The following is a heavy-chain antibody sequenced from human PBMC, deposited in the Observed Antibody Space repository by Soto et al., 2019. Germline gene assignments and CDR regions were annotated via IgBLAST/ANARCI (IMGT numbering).Heavy chain of an antibody. CDR1: GGTFSSYA. J-gene: IGHJ4*02. CDR2: IIPIFGTA. CDR3: ARPRTPHSTNYYFDY. D-gene: IGHD6-13*01. V-gene: IGHV1-69*01. Sequence: QVQLVQSGAEVKKPGSSVKVSCKASGGTFSSYAISWVRQAPGQGLGWMGGIIPIFGTANYAQKFQGRVTITADESTSTAYMELSSLRSEDTAVYYCARPRTPHSTNYYFDYWGQGTLVTVSS.